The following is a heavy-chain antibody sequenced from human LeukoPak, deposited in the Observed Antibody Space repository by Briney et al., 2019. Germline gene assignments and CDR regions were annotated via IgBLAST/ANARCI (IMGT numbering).Heavy chain of an antibody. CDR2: IRYDGSNK. CDR3: ARYHYYASGSNDAFDI. Sequence: GGSLRLSCAASGFTFSSYGMHWVRQAPGKGLEWVAFIRYDGSNKYYADSVKGRFTISRDNSKNTLYLQMNGLRAEDTAVYYCARYHYYASGSNDAFDIWGQGTMVTVSS. D-gene: IGHD3-10*01. V-gene: IGHV3-30*02. CDR1: GFTFSSYG. J-gene: IGHJ3*02.